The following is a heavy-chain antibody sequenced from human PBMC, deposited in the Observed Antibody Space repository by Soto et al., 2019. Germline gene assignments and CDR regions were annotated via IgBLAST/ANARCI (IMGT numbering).Heavy chain of an antibody. V-gene: IGHV3-30-3*01. CDR3: ARGPSSLTRFDY. D-gene: IGHD2-2*01. Sequence: LRLSCAASGFTFISYSMHWVRQAPGKGLEWVAVISYDGSNKYYADSVKGRFTISRDNSKNTLYLQMNSLRAEDTAVYYCARGPSSLTRFDYWGQGTLVTVSS. J-gene: IGHJ4*02. CDR2: ISYDGSNK. CDR1: GFTFISYS.